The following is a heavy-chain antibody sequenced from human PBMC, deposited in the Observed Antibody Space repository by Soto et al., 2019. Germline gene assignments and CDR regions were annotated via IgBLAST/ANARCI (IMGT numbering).Heavy chain of an antibody. J-gene: IGHJ4*02. D-gene: IGHD7-27*01. CDR3: ARSEPWELGPLVY. CDR1: GFTFSSYW. V-gene: IGHV3-74*01. CDR2: INSDGSTT. Sequence: GALRLSCAASGFTFSSYWMHWVRQGPGKGLVWVSRINSDGSTTRYADSVKGRFTISRDNAKSTVYVQMNSLRAEDTAVYYCARSEPWELGPLVYWGQGALVTSPQ.